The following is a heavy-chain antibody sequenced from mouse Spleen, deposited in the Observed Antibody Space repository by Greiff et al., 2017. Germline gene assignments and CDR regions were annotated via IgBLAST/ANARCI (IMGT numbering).Heavy chain of an antibody. Sequence: EVKLMESGGGLVKPGGSLKLSCAASGFTFSDYGMHWVRQAPEKGLEWVAYISSGSSTIYYADTVKGRFTISRDNAKNTLFLQMTSLRSEDTAMYYCERQGDYPFYAMDYWGQGTSVTVSS. CDR3: ERQGDYPFYAMDY. V-gene: IGHV5-17*01. CDR2: ISSGSSTI. D-gene: IGHD5-5*01. CDR1: GFTFSDYG. J-gene: IGHJ4*01.